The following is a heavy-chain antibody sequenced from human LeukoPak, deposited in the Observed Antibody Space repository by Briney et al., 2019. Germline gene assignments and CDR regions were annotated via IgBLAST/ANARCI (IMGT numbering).Heavy chain of an antibody. J-gene: IGHJ4*02. CDR2: ISGSGGST. D-gene: IGHD5-12*01. CDR3: AKSPFGGYDFAY. Sequence: PGGSLRLSCAASGFTFSSYGMSWVRQAPGKGLEWVSAISGSGGSTYYADSVKGRFTISRDNSKNTLYLQMNSLRAEDTAVYYCAKSPFGGYDFAYWGQGTLVTVSS. V-gene: IGHV3-23*01. CDR1: GFTFSSYG.